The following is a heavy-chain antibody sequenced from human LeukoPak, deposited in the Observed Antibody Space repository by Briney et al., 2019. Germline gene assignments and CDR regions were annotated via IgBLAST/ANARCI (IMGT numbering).Heavy chain of an antibody. Sequence: GGSLRLSCAASGFTFRNYGMHWVRQAPGKGLEWVAFIRYDGSNKYYADSVKGRFTISRDNSKNTLYLQMNSLRAEDTAVYYCAKDRTVVVPALDYWGQGTLVTVSS. D-gene: IGHD2-2*01. J-gene: IGHJ4*02. V-gene: IGHV3-30*02. CDR1: GFTFRNYG. CDR2: IRYDGSNK. CDR3: AKDRTVVVPALDY.